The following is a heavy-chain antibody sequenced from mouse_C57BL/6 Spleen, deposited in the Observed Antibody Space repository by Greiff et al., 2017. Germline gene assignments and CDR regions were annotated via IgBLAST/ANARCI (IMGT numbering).Heavy chain of an antibody. V-gene: IGHV1-15*01. CDR3: TRGTTVEFDY. CDR1: GYTFTDYE. Sequence: QVQLQQSGAELVRPGASVTLSCKASGYTFTDYEMHWVKQTPVHGLEWIGAIDPETGGTAYNQKFKGKAILTADKSSSTAYMELRSLTSEDSAVYYCTRGTTVEFDYWGQGTTLTVSS. CDR2: IDPETGGT. J-gene: IGHJ2*01. D-gene: IGHD1-1*01.